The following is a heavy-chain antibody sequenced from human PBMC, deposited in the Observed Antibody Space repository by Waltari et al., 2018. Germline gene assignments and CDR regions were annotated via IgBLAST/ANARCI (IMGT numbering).Heavy chain of an antibody. CDR3: ARVNSGYDRAFES. J-gene: IGHJ3*02. Sequence: HVQLQESGPALVMPSQALYPFCTVAGVPHSSGEYYCRWLRQPPGKGLEWIGYIYTSGSTYYNPSHKSRVTISVDTSKNQFSLKLSSVTAADTAVYYCARVNSGYDRAFESWGQGTMVTVSS. D-gene: IGHD5-12*01. CDR1: GVPHSSGEYY. V-gene: IGHV4-30-4*01. CDR2: IYTSGST.